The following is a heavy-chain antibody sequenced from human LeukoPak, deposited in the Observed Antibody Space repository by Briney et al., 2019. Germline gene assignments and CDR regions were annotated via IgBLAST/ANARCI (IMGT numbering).Heavy chain of an antibody. J-gene: IGHJ4*02. Sequence: GESLKISCKGSQYIFTNYWITWVRQMPGKGLEWMGRIDPSDSYTNYSPSFQGHVTISVDKSISTAYLQWSSLKAPDTAMYYCARRDRYSWYSFDYWGQGTLVTVSS. CDR1: QYIFTNYW. CDR2: IDPSDSYT. D-gene: IGHD6-13*01. CDR3: ARRDRYSWYSFDY. V-gene: IGHV5-10-1*01.